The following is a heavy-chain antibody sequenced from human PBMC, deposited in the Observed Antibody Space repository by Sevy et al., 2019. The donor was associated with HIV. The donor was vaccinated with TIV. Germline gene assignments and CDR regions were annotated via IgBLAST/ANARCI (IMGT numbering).Heavy chain of an antibody. D-gene: IGHD3-10*01. CDR1: GGSISSYY. CDR3: ARGSNMVRGVIIGFDP. V-gene: IGHV4-59*01. Sequence: SETLSLTCTVSGGSISSYYWSWIRQPPGKGLEWIGYIYYSGSTNYNPSLKSRVTISVDTSNNQFSLKLSSVTAADTAVYYCARGSNMVRGVIIGFDPWGQGTLVTVSS. CDR2: IYYSGST. J-gene: IGHJ5*02.